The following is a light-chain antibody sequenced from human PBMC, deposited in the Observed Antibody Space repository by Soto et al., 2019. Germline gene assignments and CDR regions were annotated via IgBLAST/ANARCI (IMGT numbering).Light chain of an antibody. CDR3: QQYNTYPWT. CDR1: QSISSW. Sequence: DIQLTQSPATLSASVGDRVTITCRASQSISSWLAWYQQKPGKVPKLLIDDASSLESGVPSRFSGSGSGTEFTLTISSLQPDDFATYYSQQYNTYPWTFGQGTKVDI. V-gene: IGKV1-5*01. CDR2: DAS. J-gene: IGKJ1*01.